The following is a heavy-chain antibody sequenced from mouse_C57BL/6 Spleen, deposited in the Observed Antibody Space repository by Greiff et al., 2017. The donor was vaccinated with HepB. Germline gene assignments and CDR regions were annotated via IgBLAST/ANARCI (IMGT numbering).Heavy chain of an antibody. CDR1: GYTFTSYG. V-gene: IGHV1-81*01. Sequence: VQLQQSGAELARPGASVKLSCKASGYTFTSYGISWVKQRTGQGLEWIGEIYPRSGNTYYNEKFKGKATLTADNSSSTAYMELRSLTSEDYAVYFCARLYGSSLWYFDVWGTGTTVTVSS. CDR2: IYPRSGNT. D-gene: IGHD1-1*01. J-gene: IGHJ1*03. CDR3: ARLYGSSLWYFDV.